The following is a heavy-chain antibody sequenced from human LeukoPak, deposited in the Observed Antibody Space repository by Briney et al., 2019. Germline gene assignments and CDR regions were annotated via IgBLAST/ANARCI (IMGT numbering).Heavy chain of an antibody. D-gene: IGHD3-10*01. Sequence: PSQTLSLTCTVSGGSISSGGYYWSWIRQHPGKGLEWIGYIYYSGSTYYNPSLKSRVTISVDTSKNQFSLKLSSVTAADTAVYYCATNRGYYGRAFDIWGQGTMATVSS. J-gene: IGHJ3*02. CDR3: ATNRGYYGRAFDI. CDR1: GGSISSGGYY. V-gene: IGHV4-31*03. CDR2: IYYSGST.